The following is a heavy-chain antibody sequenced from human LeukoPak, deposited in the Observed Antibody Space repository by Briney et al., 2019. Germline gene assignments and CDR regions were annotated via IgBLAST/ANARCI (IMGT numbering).Heavy chain of an antibody. Sequence: GRSLRLSCTASGFTFGDYAMSWVRQAPGKGLEWVGFIRSKAYGGTTEYAASVKGRFTIPRDDSKSIAYLQMNSLKTEDTAVYYCTRGIVATIGDYWGQGTLVTVSS. J-gene: IGHJ4*02. V-gene: IGHV3-49*04. CDR1: GFTFGDYA. CDR2: IRSKAYGGTT. CDR3: TRGIVATIGDY. D-gene: IGHD5-12*01.